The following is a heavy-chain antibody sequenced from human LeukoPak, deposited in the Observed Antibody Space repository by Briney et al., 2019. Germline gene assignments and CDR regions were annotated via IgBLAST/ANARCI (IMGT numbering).Heavy chain of an antibody. CDR1: GGSISSYY. D-gene: IGHD3-10*01. V-gene: IGHV4-59*01. CDR3: ARYRDGTGD. Sequence: PAETLSLTCTVSGGSISSYYWSWIRQPPGKGLEWIGYIYYSGSTNYNPSLKSRVTISVDTSKNQFSLKLSSVTAADTAVYYCARYRDGTGDWGQGTLVTVSS. J-gene: IGHJ4*02. CDR2: IYYSGST.